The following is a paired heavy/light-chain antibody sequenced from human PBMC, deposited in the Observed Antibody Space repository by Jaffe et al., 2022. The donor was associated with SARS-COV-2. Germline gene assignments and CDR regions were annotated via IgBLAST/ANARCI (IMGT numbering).Light chain of an antibody. V-gene: IGLV2-11*01. CDR1: NNDVGGYNF. Sequence: QSALTQPRSVSGSPGQSVTISCTGTNNDVGGYNFVSWYQQHPGKAPQLMIYDVTKRPSGVPDRFSGSKSGNTASLTISGLQAADEADYYCCSYAVYSPFVFGTGTKVTV. CDR3: CSYAVYSPFV. J-gene: IGLJ1*01. CDR2: DVT.
Heavy chain of an antibody. J-gene: IGHJ3*02. Sequence: QVQLVESGGGLVKAGGSLRLSCEDSGFIFRDYYISWVRQAPGKGLEWISLISSRGSITHYADSVKGRFTISRDNTKNSVSLQINSLRAEDTAVYYCARARSDALDIWGQGTVVTVAS. CDR3: ARARSDALDI. D-gene: IGHD3-10*01. CDR1: GFIFRDYY. V-gene: IGHV3-11*01. CDR2: ISSRGSIT.